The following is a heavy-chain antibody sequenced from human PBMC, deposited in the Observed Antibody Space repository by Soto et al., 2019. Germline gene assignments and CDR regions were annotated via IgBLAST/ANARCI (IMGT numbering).Heavy chain of an antibody. J-gene: IGHJ4*02. V-gene: IGHV1-2*02. CDR3: ARAPITGAVPNFFDF. D-gene: IGHD3-10*01. CDR1: GYTFTDYF. Sequence: ASVKVSCKASGYTFTDYFVHWVRLAPGQGLEWMGWVNPDTGVATFPQKFQGRVTVTRDASINTDYMELTHLTSEDTGIYYCARAPITGAVPNFFDFWGRGTQVTVSS. CDR2: VNPDTGVA.